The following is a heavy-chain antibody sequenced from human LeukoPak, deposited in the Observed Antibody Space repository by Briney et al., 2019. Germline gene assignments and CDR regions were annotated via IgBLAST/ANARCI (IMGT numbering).Heavy chain of an antibody. J-gene: IGHJ4*02. Sequence: GGSLRLSCAASGFTFTSYDIHWVRQAPGKGLEWVAVIWYDGSNEDYADSVKGRFTISRDNSKNTLYLQMNSLRAEDTAVYYCARDAVDNYDTYYFDYWGQGTLVTVSS. D-gene: IGHD3-9*01. CDR3: ARDAVDNYDTYYFDY. CDR2: IWYDGSNE. CDR1: GFTFTSYD. V-gene: IGHV3-33*08.